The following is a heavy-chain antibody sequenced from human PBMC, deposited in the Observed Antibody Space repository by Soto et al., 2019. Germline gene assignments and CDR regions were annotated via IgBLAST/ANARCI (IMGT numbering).Heavy chain of an antibody. Sequence: TLSLTCAVSGGSISSGGYSWSWIRQPPGKGLEWIGYIYHSGSTYYNPSLKGRFTVSRDNSKNTLYLQMNSLRAEDTAVYYCARRGPGTYFDYWGQGTPVTVSS. CDR3: ARRGPGTYFDY. J-gene: IGHJ4*02. D-gene: IGHD6-13*01. CDR1: GGSISSGGYS. CDR2: IYHSGST. V-gene: IGHV4-30-2*01.